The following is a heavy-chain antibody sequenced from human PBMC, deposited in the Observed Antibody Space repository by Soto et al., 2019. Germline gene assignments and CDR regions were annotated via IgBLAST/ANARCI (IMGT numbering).Heavy chain of an antibody. Sequence: NPSETLSLTCTVSGGSVSSSSYYWGWIRQPPGKGLEWIGSIYYSGSTYYNPSLKSRVTISVDTSKNQFSLKLSSVTAADTAVYYCASSKYYDFWSGYYIFYYGMDVWGQGTTVTVSS. CDR1: GGSVSSSSYY. D-gene: IGHD3-3*01. J-gene: IGHJ6*02. CDR3: ASSKYYDFWSGYYIFYYGMDV. V-gene: IGHV4-39*01. CDR2: IYYSGST.